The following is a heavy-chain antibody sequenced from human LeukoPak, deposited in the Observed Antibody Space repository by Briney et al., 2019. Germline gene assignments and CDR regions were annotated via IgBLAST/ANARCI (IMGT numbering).Heavy chain of an antibody. J-gene: IGHJ6*03. Sequence: SVKVSCKASGYTFTSYGISWVRQAPGQGLEWMGGIIPIFGTANYAQKFQGRVTITADKSTSTAYMELSSLRSEDTAVYYCARGSGVPAAMHGVVPTRYYYYYYYMDVWGKGTTVTVSS. CDR3: ARGSGVPAAMHGVVPTRYYYYYYYMDV. CDR2: IIPIFGTA. V-gene: IGHV1-69*06. D-gene: IGHD2-2*01. CDR1: GYTFTSYG.